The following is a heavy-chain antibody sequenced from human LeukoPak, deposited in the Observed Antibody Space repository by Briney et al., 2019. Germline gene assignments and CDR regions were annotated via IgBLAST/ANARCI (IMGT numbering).Heavy chain of an antibody. V-gene: IGHV1-69*04. CDR3: ARELYLYYYDSSGYSEDHYGMDV. J-gene: IGHJ6*02. CDR1: GGTFSSYA. CDR2: IIPILGIA. D-gene: IGHD3-22*01. Sequence: SVKVSCKASGGTFSSYAISWVRQAPGQGLEWMGRIIPILGIANYAQKFQGRVTITADKSTSTAYMELSSLRSEDTAVYYCARELYLYYYDSSGYSEDHYGMDVWSQGTTVTVSS.